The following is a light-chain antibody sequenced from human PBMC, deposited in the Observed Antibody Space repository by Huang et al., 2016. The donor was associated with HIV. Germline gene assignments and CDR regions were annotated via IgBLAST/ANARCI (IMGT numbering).Light chain of an antibody. CDR3: QQSYSRPQT. V-gene: IGKV1-39*01. Sequence: DIQMTQSPSSLSASVGDRVTITCRASQNINTYLNWYQQRPGKAPTPLIYGTSSLPGGVPSRFSGGRSGTDFTLTIINLQPEDFATYYCQQSYSRPQTFGQGTKLEIK. J-gene: IGKJ2*01. CDR1: QNINTY. CDR2: GTS.